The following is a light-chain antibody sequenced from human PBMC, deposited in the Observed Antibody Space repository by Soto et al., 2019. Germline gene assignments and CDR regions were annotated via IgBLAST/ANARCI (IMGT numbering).Light chain of an antibody. CDR3: AARDDSLSGHWV. J-gene: IGLJ3*02. CDR1: SSNIGSEY. V-gene: IGLV1-47*01. CDR2: RNN. Sequence: QSVLTQPPSASGTPGQRVTISCSGSSSNIGSEYVVWYQHLPGTAPKLLIYRNNQRPSRVPDRFAGSKSGTSASLAISGLRSEVEADYYCAARDDSLSGHWVFGGGTKLTVL.